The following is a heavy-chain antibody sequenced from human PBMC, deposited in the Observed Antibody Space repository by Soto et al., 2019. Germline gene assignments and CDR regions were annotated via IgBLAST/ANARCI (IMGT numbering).Heavy chain of an antibody. CDR1: GGSISSGGYY. J-gene: IGHJ4*02. Sequence: SETLSLTCPVSGGSISSGGYYWSWIRQHPGKGLEWIGHIYYSGSTYYNPSLKSRVTISVDTSKNQFSLKLSSVTAADTAVYYCARGPTPPGYYYDSSGYVDYWGQGTLVTVSS. CDR2: IYYSGST. CDR3: ARGPTPPGYYYDSSGYVDY. V-gene: IGHV4-31*03. D-gene: IGHD3-22*01.